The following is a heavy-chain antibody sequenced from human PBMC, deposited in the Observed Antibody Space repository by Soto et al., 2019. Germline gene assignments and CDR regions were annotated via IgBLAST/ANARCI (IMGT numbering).Heavy chain of an antibody. CDR2: IYPGDSDT. V-gene: IGHV5-51*01. Sequence: PGESLKISCKGSGYSFTSYWIGWVRQMPGKGLEWMGIIYPGDSDTRYSPSFQGQVTISADKSISTAYLQWSSLKASDTAMYYCARQRSPSGYDPYFDYWGQGTLVTVS. CDR1: GYSFTSYW. J-gene: IGHJ4*02. D-gene: IGHD5-12*01. CDR3: ARQRSPSGYDPYFDY.